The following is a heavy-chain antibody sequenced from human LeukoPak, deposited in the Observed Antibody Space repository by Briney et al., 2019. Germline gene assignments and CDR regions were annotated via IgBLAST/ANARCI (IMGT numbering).Heavy chain of an antibody. CDR1: GYTFSNYW. Sequence: GESLKISCKDSGYTFSNYWLGWVRQMPGKGLEWMGIIYPDDSSTKYNSSFEGQVIISADKSISTAYLQWSSLKASDTAMYYCARARGYFYDSSGHYSGSYFDYWGQGTLVTVSS. D-gene: IGHD3-22*01. V-gene: IGHV5-51*01. CDR3: ARARGYFYDSSGHYSGSYFDY. J-gene: IGHJ4*02. CDR2: IYPDDSST.